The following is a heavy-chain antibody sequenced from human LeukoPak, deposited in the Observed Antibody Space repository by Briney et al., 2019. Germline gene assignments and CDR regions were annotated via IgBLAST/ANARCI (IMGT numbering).Heavy chain of an antibody. Sequence: GASVKVSCKASGYTFTGYYIHWVRQAPGQGLEWMGRSNPNSGGTNYAQKFQGRVTMTRDTSASTVYMELSRLRSDDTAVYYYAREVGYSSSWFGRFDPWGQGTLVTVSS. CDR3: AREVGYSSSWFGRFDP. D-gene: IGHD6-13*01. CDR1: GYTFTGYY. CDR2: SNPNSGGT. V-gene: IGHV1-2*06. J-gene: IGHJ5*02.